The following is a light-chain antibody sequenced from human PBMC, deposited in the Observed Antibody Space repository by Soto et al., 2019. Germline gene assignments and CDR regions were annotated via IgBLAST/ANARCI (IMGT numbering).Light chain of an antibody. V-gene: IGKV3-20*01. CDR1: QTLINNY. Sequence: EIVLTQSPGTLSLSPGERATLSCRASQTLINNYLAWFQQKPGQAPRLLIYDASNRATGVADRFSGSGSGTDFTLTISRLEPEDFAVYYCQQSGNSPITFGGGTKVEIK. J-gene: IGKJ4*01. CDR3: QQSGNSPIT. CDR2: DAS.